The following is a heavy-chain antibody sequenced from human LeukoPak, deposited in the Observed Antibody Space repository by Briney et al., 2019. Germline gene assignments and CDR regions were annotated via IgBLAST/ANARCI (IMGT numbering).Heavy chain of an antibody. D-gene: IGHD6-19*01. J-gene: IGHJ3*02. CDR2: INPNSGGT. Sequence: ASVKVSCKASGYTFTSYYMHWVRQAPGQGLEWMGRINPNSGGTNYAQKFQGRVTMTRDTSISTAYMELSRLRSDDTAVYYCARSIAVAGTKAFDIWGQGTMVTVSS. CDR3: ARSIAVAGTKAFDI. CDR1: GYTFTSYY. V-gene: IGHV1-2*06.